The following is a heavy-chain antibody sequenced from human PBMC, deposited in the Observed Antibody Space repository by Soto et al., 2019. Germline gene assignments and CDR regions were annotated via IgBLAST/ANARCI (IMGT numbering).Heavy chain of an antibody. V-gene: IGHV4-39*01. D-gene: IGHD2-15*01. CDR2: IYYSGST. Sequence: SETLSLTCTVSGGSISSSSYYWGWIRQPPGKGLEWIGSIYYSGSTYYNPTPKSRVTISVHTSKTQFSLKLGSVTAADTAVYYCARLRIPPNIVVVVAASLYFDYWGQGTLVTVSS. J-gene: IGHJ4*02. CDR1: GGSISSSSYY. CDR3: ARLRIPPNIVVVVAASLYFDY.